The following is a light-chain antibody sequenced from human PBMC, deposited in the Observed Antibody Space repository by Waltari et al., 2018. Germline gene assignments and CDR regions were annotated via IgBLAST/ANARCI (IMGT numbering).Light chain of an antibody. CDR3: AAWDDSLSGRV. CDR1: RSNIGSNY. J-gene: IGLJ3*02. Sequence: QSVLTQPPSASGTPGQRVTISCSGSRSNIGSNYVYWYQQLPGTAPKLLIYRNNPRPSGVPDRFSGSKSGTSASRAISGLRSEDEADYYCAAWDDSLSGRVFGGGTKVT. CDR2: RNN. V-gene: IGLV1-47*01.